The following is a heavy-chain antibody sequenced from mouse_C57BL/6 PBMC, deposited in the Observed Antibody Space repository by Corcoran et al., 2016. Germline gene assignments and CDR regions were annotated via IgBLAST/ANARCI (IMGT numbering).Heavy chain of an antibody. CDR3: AIWDGYWGFAY. Sequence: QVQLQQPGAELVKPGASVKVSCKASGYTFTSYWMHWVKQRPGQGLEWIGRIHPSDSDNNYNQKFKGKATLTVDKSSSTAYMQLSSLTSEDSAVYYCAIWDGYWGFAYWGQGTLVTVSA. CDR2: IHPSDSDN. D-gene: IGHD2-3*01. CDR1: GYTFTSYW. J-gene: IGHJ3*01. V-gene: IGHV1-74*01.